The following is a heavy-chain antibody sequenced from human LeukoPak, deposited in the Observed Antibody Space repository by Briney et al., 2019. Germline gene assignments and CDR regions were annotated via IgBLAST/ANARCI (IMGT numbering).Heavy chain of an antibody. CDR3: ARGRYGRYAFDI. J-gene: IGHJ3*02. CDR1: GFTFSSYS. CDR2: INWNGGST. D-gene: IGHD1-14*01. V-gene: IGHV3-20*04. Sequence: GGSLRLSCAASGFTFSSYSMNWVRQAPGKGLEWVSGINWNGGSTGYADSVEGRFTISRDNAKNSLYLQMNSLRAEDTALYYCARGRYGRYAFDIWGQGTMVTVSS.